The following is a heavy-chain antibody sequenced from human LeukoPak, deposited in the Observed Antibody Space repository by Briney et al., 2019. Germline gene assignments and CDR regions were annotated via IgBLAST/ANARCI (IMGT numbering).Heavy chain of an antibody. D-gene: IGHD3-22*01. V-gene: IGHV4-59*01. CDR1: GGSISSYY. J-gene: IGHJ5*02. Sequence: SETLSLTCTVSGGSISSYYWSWIRQPPGKGLEWIGYIYYSGSTNYNPSLKSRVTISVDTSKNQFSLKLSSVTAADTAVYYCARKVSDSSGFTNWFDPWGRGTLVTVSS. CDR2: IYYSGST. CDR3: ARKVSDSSGFTNWFDP.